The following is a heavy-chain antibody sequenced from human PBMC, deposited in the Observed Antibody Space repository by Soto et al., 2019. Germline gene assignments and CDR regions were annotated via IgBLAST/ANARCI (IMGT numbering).Heavy chain of an antibody. CDR2: INHSGST. CDR3: ARLRRRRLRNNYFDY. J-gene: IGHJ4*02. CDR1: GGSFSGYY. D-gene: IGHD3-10*01. V-gene: IGHV4-34*01. Sequence: SETLSLTCAVYGGSFSGYYWSWIRQPPGKGLEWIGEINHSGSTNYNPSLKSRVTISVDTSKNQFSLKLSSVTAADTAVYYCARLRRRRLRNNYFDYWGQGTLVTVSS.